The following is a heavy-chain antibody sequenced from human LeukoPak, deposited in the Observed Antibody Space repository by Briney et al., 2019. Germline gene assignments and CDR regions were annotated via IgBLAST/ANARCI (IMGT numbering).Heavy chain of an antibody. CDR3: AKERSSLFDY. CDR1: GLTFSSYA. D-gene: IGHD6-13*01. V-gene: IGHV3-23*01. CDR2: ISASGGST. Sequence: GGSLRLSCAASGLTFSSYAMSWVRQAPGKGLEWVSTISASGGSTYYADSVKGRFTISRDNSKNTLYLQMNSLRADDTAVYYCAKERSSLFDYWGQGILVTVSS. J-gene: IGHJ4*02.